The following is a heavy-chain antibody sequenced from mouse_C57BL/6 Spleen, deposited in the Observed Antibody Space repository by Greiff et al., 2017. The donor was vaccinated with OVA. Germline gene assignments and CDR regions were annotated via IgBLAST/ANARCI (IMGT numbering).Heavy chain of an antibody. CDR1: GYSITSGYY. V-gene: IGHV3-6*01. CDR2: ISYDGSN. D-gene: IGHD6-5*01. J-gene: IGHJ4*01. Sequence: EVKLMESGPGLVKPSQSLSLTCSVTGYSITSGYYWNWIRQFPGNKLEWMGYISYDGSNNYNPSLKNRISITRDTSKNQFFLKLNSVTTEDTATYYCARPGSYDAMDYWGQGTSVTVSS. CDR3: ARPGSYDAMDY.